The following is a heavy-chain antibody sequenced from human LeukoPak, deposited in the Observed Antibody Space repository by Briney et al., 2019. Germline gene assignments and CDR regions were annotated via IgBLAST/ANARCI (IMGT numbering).Heavy chain of an antibody. CDR1: GFTFSSYW. CDR2: INSDGSST. Sequence: GGSLRLSCAASGFTFSSYWMRWVRQAPGKGLVWASRINSDGSSTSYADSVKGRFTISRDNAKNTLYLQMNSLRAEDTAVYYCAREGVWRQQLVDYYYGMDVWGQGTTVTVSS. CDR3: AREGVWRQQLVDYYYGMDV. J-gene: IGHJ6*02. V-gene: IGHV3-74*01. D-gene: IGHD6-13*01.